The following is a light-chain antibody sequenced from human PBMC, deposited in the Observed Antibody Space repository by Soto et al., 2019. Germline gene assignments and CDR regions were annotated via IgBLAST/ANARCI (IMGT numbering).Light chain of an antibody. CDR1: QSVSSS. Sequence: DMVMTQSPATLPVSPGERATLSCRASQSVSSSLAWYQQKPGRSPRLLIYGASTRAIGIPARFSGSGSGTEFTLTISSLQSEDFAVYYCLQYNNWWTFGQGTKVDIK. CDR3: LQYNNWWT. CDR2: GAS. J-gene: IGKJ1*01. V-gene: IGKV3-15*01.